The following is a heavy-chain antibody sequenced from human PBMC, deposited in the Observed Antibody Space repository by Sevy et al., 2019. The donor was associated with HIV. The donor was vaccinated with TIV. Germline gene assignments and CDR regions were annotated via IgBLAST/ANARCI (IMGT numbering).Heavy chain of an antibody. CDR3: ARVPTYYFGSGTYFDY. D-gene: IGHD3-10*01. Sequence: ASVKVSCKASGYTFSSNDIAWVRQAPGQGLQWMGWIGVYNGNSKYAQNLQDRLTMTTDTSTSTAYMELKSLRSDDTAVYYCARVPTYYFGSGTYFDYWGHGTLVTVSS. CDR1: GYTFSSND. CDR2: IGVYNGNS. J-gene: IGHJ4*01. V-gene: IGHV1-18*01.